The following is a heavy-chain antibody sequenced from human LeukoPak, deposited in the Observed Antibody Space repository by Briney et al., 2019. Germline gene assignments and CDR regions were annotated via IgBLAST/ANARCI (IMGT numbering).Heavy chain of an antibody. D-gene: IGHD6-25*01. Sequence: GRSLRLSCAPSVLTFSSYGMQWVPQAPDKGLEWVADIWYEGSNKYYADSVKGRFTISRHNSKNTVYLQMNSLRDGDTAVYYCARDRRLSYFDCWGQGTLVSVSS. CDR1: VLTFSSYG. J-gene: IGHJ4*02. CDR2: IWYEGSNK. CDR3: ARDRRLSYFDC. V-gene: IGHV3-33*01.